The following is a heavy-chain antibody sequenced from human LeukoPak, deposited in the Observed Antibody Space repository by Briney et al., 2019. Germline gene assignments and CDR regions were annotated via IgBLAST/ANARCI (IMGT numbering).Heavy chain of an antibody. V-gene: IGHV3-30*04. CDR2: ISYDGSNK. CDR1: GFTFSSFA. D-gene: IGHD2-2*01. J-gene: IGHJ3*02. CDR3: ARRPGYCSSTSCFVGAFDI. Sequence: GGSLRLSCAASGFTFSSFAMTWVRQAPGKGLEWVAVISYDGSNKYYADSVKGRFTISRDNSKNTLYLQMNSLRAEDTAVYYCARRPGYCSSTSCFVGAFDIWGQGTMVTVSS.